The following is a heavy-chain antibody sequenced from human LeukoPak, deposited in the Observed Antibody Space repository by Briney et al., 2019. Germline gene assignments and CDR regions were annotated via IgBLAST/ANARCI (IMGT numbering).Heavy chain of an antibody. CDR2: MYYSGST. CDR3: ARDVAVKKIFDY. J-gene: IGHJ4*02. D-gene: IGHD6-19*01. CDR1: GGSMTNTNYF. Sequence: SETLSLTCSVSGGSMTNTNYFWGWIRQPPGKGLEWIASMYYSGSTDYNPSLQSRVTTSMDTSKNQFSLRLRSVTAADTAVYYCARDVAVKKIFDYWGQGILVTVSP. V-gene: IGHV4-39*07.